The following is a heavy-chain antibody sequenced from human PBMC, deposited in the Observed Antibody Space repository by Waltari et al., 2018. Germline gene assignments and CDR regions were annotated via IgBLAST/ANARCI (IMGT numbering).Heavy chain of an antibody. CDR3: ASGGWELPITYYYYYYMDV. D-gene: IGHD1-26*01. CDR1: GYSISSGYY. CDR2: IYHSGST. Sequence: QVQLQESGPGLVKPSETLSLTCTVSGYSISSGYYWGWIRQPPGKGLEWIGSIYHSGSTYYNPSLKSRVTISVDTSKNQFSLKLSSVTAADTAVYYCASGGWELPITYYYYYYMDVWGKGTTVTVSS. V-gene: IGHV4-38-2*02. J-gene: IGHJ6*03.